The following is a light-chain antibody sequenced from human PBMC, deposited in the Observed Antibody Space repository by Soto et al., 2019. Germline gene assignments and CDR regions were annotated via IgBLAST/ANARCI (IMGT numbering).Light chain of an antibody. Sequence: DTPMTQFPSTLSASVGDRVTITCRASQSIDKWLAWYQQKPGKVPKLLIYQVSSLQRGVPSRFSGSGSGTEFTLTISSLQPDDFATYYCQQYNGYSGTFGQGTKVEIK. CDR2: QVS. CDR1: QSIDKW. V-gene: IGKV1-5*03. CDR3: QQYNGYSGT. J-gene: IGKJ1*01.